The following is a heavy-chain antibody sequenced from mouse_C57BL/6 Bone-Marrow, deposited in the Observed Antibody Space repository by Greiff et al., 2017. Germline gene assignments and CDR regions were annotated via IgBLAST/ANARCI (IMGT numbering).Heavy chain of an antibody. Sequence: VKLQQSGAELARPGASVKLSCKASGYTFTSYGISWVKQRTGQGLEWIGEIYPRSGNTYYNEKFKGKATLTADKSSSTAYMELRSLTSEDSAVYFCARGYYHGSSHFDYWGQGTTLTVSS. CDR2: IYPRSGNT. J-gene: IGHJ2*01. D-gene: IGHD1-1*01. CDR3: ARGYYHGSSHFDY. V-gene: IGHV1-81*01. CDR1: GYTFTSYG.